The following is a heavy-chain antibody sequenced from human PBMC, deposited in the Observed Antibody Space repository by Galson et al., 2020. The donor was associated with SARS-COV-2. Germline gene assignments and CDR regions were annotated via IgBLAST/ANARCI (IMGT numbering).Heavy chain of an antibody. CDR1: GFTFRNYW. V-gene: IGHV3-74*01. CDR2: INPDGGST. J-gene: IGHJ6*02. CDR3: AREGRDYYSAMDV. Sequence: GGSLRLSCVASGFTFRNYWMHWVRQVPGKGLVWLSRINPDGGSTAYADSEKGRFTVSRDNAKNTLYLQVNSLRGEDTAIYYCAREGRDYYSAMDVWGQGTTVTVSS.